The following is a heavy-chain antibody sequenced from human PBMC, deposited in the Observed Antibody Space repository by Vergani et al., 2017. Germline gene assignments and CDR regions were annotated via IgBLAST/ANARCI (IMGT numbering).Heavy chain of an antibody. Sequence: QVQLVQSGAEVKKPGASVKVSCKASGYTFTSYDINWVRQATGQGLEWMGWMNPNSGNTGYAQKFQGRVTMTRNTSISTAYMELSSLRSEDTAVYYCATYGSGSFYYYYYMDVWGKGTTVTVSS. CDR1: GYTFTSYD. D-gene: IGHD3-10*01. J-gene: IGHJ6*03. CDR2: MNPNSGNT. CDR3: ATYGSGSFYYYYYMDV. V-gene: IGHV1-8*01.